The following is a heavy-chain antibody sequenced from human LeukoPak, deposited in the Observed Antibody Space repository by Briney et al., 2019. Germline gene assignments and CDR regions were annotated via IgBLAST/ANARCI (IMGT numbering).Heavy chain of an antibody. Sequence: PGGSLRLSCAASGFTFSSYSMNWVRQAPGKGLEWVSYISASSNTIYYADSVKGRFTISRDNSKNTLYLQMNSLRAEDTAVYYCAKLYSSSGIDYWGQGTLVTVSS. V-gene: IGHV3-48*01. CDR3: AKLYSSSGIDY. J-gene: IGHJ4*02. D-gene: IGHD6-13*01. CDR1: GFTFSSYS. CDR2: ISASSNTI.